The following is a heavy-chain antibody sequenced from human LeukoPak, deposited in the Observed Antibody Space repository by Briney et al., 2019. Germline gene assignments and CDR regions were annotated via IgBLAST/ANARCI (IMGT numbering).Heavy chain of an antibody. D-gene: IGHD6-13*01. CDR3: ARAGIRYSSSWFGIDS. CDR2: IYYGGSI. CDR1: GVSISSYY. Sequence: PSETLSLTCTVSGVSISSYYWSWIRQPPGKGLEWLAYIYYGGSINYNPSPSLTRRLTISVDTSKSQFSLELTSVTAADTAVYYCARAGIRYSSSWFGIDSWGQGTRVAVSS. J-gene: IGHJ4*02. V-gene: IGHV4-59*01.